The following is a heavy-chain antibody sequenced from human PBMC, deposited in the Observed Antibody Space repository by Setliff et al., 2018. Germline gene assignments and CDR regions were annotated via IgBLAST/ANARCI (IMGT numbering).Heavy chain of an antibody. Sequence: SETLSLTCTVSGGSISSYYWSWIRQPPGKGLEWIGYIYYSGSTNYNPSLKSRVTISVDTSKNQFSLKLSSVTAADTAVYYCARERGYSGYDYWSQGTLVTVSS. CDR3: ARERGYSGYDY. D-gene: IGHD5-12*01. J-gene: IGHJ4*02. CDR2: IYYSGST. V-gene: IGHV4-59*12. CDR1: GGSISSYY.